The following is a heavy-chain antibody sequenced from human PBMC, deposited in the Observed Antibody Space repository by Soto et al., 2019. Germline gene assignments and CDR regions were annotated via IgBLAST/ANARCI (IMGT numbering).Heavy chain of an antibody. CDR3: AREAYYDFWSGYYRPKHFDY. CDR1: GYTITIYG. J-gene: IGHJ4*02. D-gene: IGHD3-3*01. Sequence: ASVKVSCKASGYTITIYGSSWVRQAPGQGLEWMGWISAYNGNTNYAQKLQGRVTMTTDTSTSTAYMELRSLRSDDTAVYYCAREAYYDFWSGYYRPKHFDYWGQGTLVTVSS. V-gene: IGHV1-18*01. CDR2: ISAYNGNT.